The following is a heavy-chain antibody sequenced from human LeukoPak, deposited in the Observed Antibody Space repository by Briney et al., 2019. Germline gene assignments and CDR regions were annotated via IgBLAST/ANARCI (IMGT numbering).Heavy chain of an antibody. CDR2: INPNSGGT. CDR3: ARVRWYSRLFDY. Sequence: ASVKVSCKASGYTFTGYYMHWVRQAPGQGLEWMGWINPNSGGTNYAQNFQGRVTMTRDTSISTAYMELSRLRSDGTAVYYCARVRWYSRLFDYWGQGTLVTVSS. V-gene: IGHV1-2*02. D-gene: IGHD5-24*01. CDR1: GYTFTGYY. J-gene: IGHJ4*02.